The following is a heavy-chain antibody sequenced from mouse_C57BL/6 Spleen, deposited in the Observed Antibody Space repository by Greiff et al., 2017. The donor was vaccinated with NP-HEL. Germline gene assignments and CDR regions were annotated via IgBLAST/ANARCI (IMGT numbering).Heavy chain of an antibody. CDR3: AIWVVVDSPLYFSV. CDR1: GYTFTSYW. CDR2: IYPGSGST. Sequence: QVQLQQSGAELVKPGASVKMSCKASGYTFTSYWITWVKQRPGQGLEWIGDIYPGSGSTNYNEKFKSKATLTVDTSSSTAYMQLSSLTSEDSAVYYFAIWVVVDSPLYFSVWGTGTSVTVSS. V-gene: IGHV1-55*01. D-gene: IGHD1-1*01. J-gene: IGHJ1*03.